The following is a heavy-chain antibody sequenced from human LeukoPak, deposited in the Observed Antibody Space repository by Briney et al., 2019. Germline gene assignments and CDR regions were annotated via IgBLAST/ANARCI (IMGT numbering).Heavy chain of an antibody. D-gene: IGHD3-16*01. CDR1: GFTFSGYS. CDR2: ISTSGSTI. Sequence: GGSLRLSCAASGFTFSGYSMNWVRQAPGKGLEWVSYISTSGSTIYYADSVKGRFTIPRDNSKNTLFLQMDSLRVEDTAVHYCAKVTGGDMITYGGVDYWGQGTLVTVSS. J-gene: IGHJ4*02. V-gene: IGHV3-48*01. CDR3: AKVTGGDMITYGGVDY.